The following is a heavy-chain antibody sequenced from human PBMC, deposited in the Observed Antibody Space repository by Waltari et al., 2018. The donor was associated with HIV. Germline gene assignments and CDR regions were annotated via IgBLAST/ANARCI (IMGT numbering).Heavy chain of an antibody. CDR3: ARNKYGDFNRAYYCDY. Sequence: QVQLVQSGAEVKKPGSSVKVSCKASGGTFSSYAISWLRQAPGQGLEWMGGIDPILGTANYAQKFQGRVTITADESTSTAYMELSSLRSEDTAVYYCARNKYGDFNRAYYCDYWGQGTLVTVSS. CDR2: IDPILGTA. V-gene: IGHV1-69*01. D-gene: IGHD4-17*01. J-gene: IGHJ4*02. CDR1: GGTFSSYA.